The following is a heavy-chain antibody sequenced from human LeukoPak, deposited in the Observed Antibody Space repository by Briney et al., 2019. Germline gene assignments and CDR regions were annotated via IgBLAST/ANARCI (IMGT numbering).Heavy chain of an antibody. D-gene: IGHD2-15*01. CDR2: ISGSGGA. V-gene: IGHV3-23*01. Sequence: GGSLRLSCAASGITFGSYAMSWVRQAPGKGLEWVSGISGSGGAYYADSVMVRFTISRDSAKNTLYLQMNSLRPEDTAVYYCARGNKWSFDSWGQGALVTVSS. CDR1: GITFGSYA. J-gene: IGHJ4*02. CDR3: ARGNKWSFDS.